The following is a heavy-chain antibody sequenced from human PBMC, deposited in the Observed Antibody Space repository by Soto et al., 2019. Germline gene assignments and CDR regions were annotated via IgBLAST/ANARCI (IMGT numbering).Heavy chain of an antibody. CDR1: GFTSGEYA. Sequence: EGQLVESGGGLVKPGRSLRLSCTASGFTSGEYAMSWFRQAPGKGLAWVGFIRSNLYGGTTEYAASVKGRITISRDDSQTIGYLHIIALKTEDTAVYYCSIAPDKFLPLNYWGQGTLVTVSS. V-gene: IGHV3-49*05. D-gene: IGHD3-22*01. CDR2: IRSNLYGGTT. J-gene: IGHJ4*02. CDR3: SIAPDKFLPLNY.